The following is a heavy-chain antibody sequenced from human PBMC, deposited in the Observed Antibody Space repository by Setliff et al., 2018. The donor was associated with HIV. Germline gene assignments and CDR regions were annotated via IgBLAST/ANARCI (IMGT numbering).Heavy chain of an antibody. J-gene: IGHJ4*01. D-gene: IGHD1-26*01. CDR2: INVGKGDT. CDR3: ARGALLAVFDFDH. V-gene: IGHV1-3*01. CDR1: GYTFTTYS. Sequence: GASVKVSCKASGYTFTTYSLHWVRQAPGQSLEWMGWINVGKGDTKYSQDLQGRITITRDTTANTAYMELSSLGSDDTAVYFCARGALLAVFDFDHWGRGTQVTVSS.